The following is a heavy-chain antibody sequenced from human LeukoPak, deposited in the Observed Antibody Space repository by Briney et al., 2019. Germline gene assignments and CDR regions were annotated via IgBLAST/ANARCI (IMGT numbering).Heavy chain of an antibody. Sequence: GGSLRLSCAASGFTFSSYAMSWVRQAPGKGLGWVSAISGSGGSTYYADSVKGRFTISRDNSKNTLYLQMNILRAEDTAVYYCAKVVDHGIQLWLFDYWGQGTLVTVSS. J-gene: IGHJ4*02. CDR1: GFTFSSYA. CDR2: ISGSGGST. CDR3: AKVVDHGIQLWLFDY. D-gene: IGHD5-18*01. V-gene: IGHV3-23*01.